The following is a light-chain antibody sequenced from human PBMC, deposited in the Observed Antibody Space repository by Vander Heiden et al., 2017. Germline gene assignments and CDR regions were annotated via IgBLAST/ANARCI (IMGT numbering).Light chain of an antibody. CDR3: CSYAGTYTLGL. V-gene: IGLV2-11*01. CDR2: NVR. Sequence: QAALTQPRPVSGCPGQSVTISCTGTSNDIGGSNYVSWYQQHPGKAPKLMLYNVRERPSGVPDRFSGSKSGNTASLTISGLQAEDEADYYCCSYAGTYTLGLFGGGTRLTVL. J-gene: IGLJ3*02. CDR1: SNDIGGSNY.